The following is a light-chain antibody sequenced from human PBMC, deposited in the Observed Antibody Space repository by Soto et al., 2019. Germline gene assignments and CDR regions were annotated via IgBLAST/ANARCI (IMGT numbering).Light chain of an antibody. J-gene: IGKJ3*01. V-gene: IGKV2-28*01. Sequence: EIVMTQSPLSLPVTPGEPASISCRSSQSLLHSNGYNYLDWYLQKPGQSPQLLIYLGSDRASGVPDRFSGSGSGTDFTLKISRVEAEDVGVYYCMQALQTPITVGPGTKVDIK. CDR3: MQALQTPIT. CDR1: QSLLHSNGYNY. CDR2: LGS.